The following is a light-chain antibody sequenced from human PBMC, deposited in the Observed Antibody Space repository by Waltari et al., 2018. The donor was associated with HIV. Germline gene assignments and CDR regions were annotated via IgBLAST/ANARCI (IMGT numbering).Light chain of an antibody. CDR2: LGS. Sequence: DIVMHQSPLSMPVTTGETASIPCRSIQSLRHSNGYNYLVWYLQKPGQSPHLLIYLGSNRASGVPDRFSGSGSGTDFTLKISRVEAEDVGVYYCMQALQTPPTFGGGTKVEIK. J-gene: IGKJ4*01. V-gene: IGKV2-28*01. CDR1: QSLRHSNGYNY. CDR3: MQALQTPPT.